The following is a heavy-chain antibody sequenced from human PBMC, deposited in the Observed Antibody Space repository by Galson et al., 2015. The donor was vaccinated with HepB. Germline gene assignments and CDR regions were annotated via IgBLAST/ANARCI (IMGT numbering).Heavy chain of an antibody. Sequence: SVKVSCKASGYTFTSYGISWVRQAPGQGLEWMGWISAYNGNTNYAQKLQGRVTMTTDTSTSTAYMELRSLRSDDTAVYYCARRIEAYYYYYYMDVWGKGTTVTVSS. CDR2: ISAYNGNT. D-gene: IGHD3-16*02. J-gene: IGHJ6*03. CDR1: GYTFTSYG. V-gene: IGHV1-18*04. CDR3: ARRIEAYYYYYYMDV.